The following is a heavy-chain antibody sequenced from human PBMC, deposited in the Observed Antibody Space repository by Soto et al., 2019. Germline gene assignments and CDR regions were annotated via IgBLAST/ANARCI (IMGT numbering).Heavy chain of an antibody. D-gene: IGHD3-10*01. J-gene: IGHJ6*02. CDR2: ISGSGGST. Sequence: GGSLRLSCAASGFTFSSYAMSWVRQAPGKGLEWVSAISGSGGSTYYADSVKGRFTISRDNSKNTLYLQMNSLRAEDTAVYYCAKDEKVYYGSGSYHYYYYYGMDVWGQGTTVTVSS. V-gene: IGHV3-23*01. CDR3: AKDEKVYYGSGSYHYYYYYGMDV. CDR1: GFTFSSYA.